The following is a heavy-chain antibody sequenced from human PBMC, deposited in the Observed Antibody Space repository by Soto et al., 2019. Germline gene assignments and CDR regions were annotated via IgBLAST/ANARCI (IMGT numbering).Heavy chain of an antibody. V-gene: IGHV3-30*18. CDR3: AKDLQAYGDYDYYCYGLDV. J-gene: IGHJ6*02. D-gene: IGHD4-17*01. CDR1: GFPFSTYG. Sequence: QVQLVESGGGVVPPGTSLRLSCAASGFPFSTYGMHWVRQTPGKGLEGWALISYGGTNKYYADSVKGRFTISRDNSKNTLYLQMNSLSAEDTAVYYCAKDLQAYGDYDYYCYGLDVWGQGTTVSVSS. CDR2: ISYGGTNK.